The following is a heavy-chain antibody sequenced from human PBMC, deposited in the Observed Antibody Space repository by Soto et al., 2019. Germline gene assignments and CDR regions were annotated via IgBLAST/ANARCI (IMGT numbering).Heavy chain of an antibody. J-gene: IGHJ4*02. V-gene: IGHV1-69*19. D-gene: IGHD3-10*01. CDR1: GGTFNTYA. CDR2: ISPMFGAA. CDR3: AREVQVHSPAFVY. Sequence: QVQLVQSGAEMKKPGSSVKVSCQSSGGTFNTYAMNWVRQAPGQGPEWMGDISPMFGAANYAPKFQGRATSTADESTGTSYMQLSSLTSEDTALYFWAREVQVHSPAFVYWGQGTLVTVSS.